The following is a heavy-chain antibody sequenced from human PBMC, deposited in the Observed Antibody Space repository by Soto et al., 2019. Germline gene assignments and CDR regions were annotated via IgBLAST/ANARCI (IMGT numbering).Heavy chain of an antibody. CDR3: AKDYSSGWTPSAFDI. Sequence: SVKVSCKASGFTFTSSAVQWVRQARGQRLEWIGWIVVGSGNTNYAQKFQERVTITRDMSTSTAYMELNSLRAEDTAVYYCAKDYSSGWTPSAFDIWGQGTMVTVSS. J-gene: IGHJ3*02. CDR1: GFTFTSSA. V-gene: IGHV1-58*01. CDR2: IVVGSGNT. D-gene: IGHD6-19*01.